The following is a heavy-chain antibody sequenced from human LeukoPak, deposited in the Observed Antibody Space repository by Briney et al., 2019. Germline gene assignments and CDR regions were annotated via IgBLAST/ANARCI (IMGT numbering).Heavy chain of an antibody. CDR2: IYYSGST. CDR1: GGSFSSSSYY. V-gene: IGHV4-39*07. D-gene: IGHD1-26*01. J-gene: IGHJ6*02. CDR3: ARNLVGATDYGMDV. Sequence: PSETLSLTCTVSGGSFSSSSYYWGWIRQPPGRGLEWIGSIYYSGSTYYNPSLKSRVTISVDTSRNQFSLKLVSVTAADTAVYYCARNLVGATDYGMDVWGQGTTVTVSS.